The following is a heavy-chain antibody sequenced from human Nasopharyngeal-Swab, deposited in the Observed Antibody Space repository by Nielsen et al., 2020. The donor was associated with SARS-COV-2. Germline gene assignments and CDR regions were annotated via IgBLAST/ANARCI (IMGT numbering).Heavy chain of an antibody. V-gene: IGHV1-18*01. D-gene: IGHD6-13*01. CDR2: ISAYNGNT. CDR1: GYAFTSYG. J-gene: IGHJ6*02. Sequence: ASVKVSCKASGYAFTSYGISWVRQAHGQGLEWMGWISAYNGNTNYAQKLQDRVTMTTDTSTSTAYMELRSLRSDDTAVYYCAREGGIAAAGTGYYYYYGMDVWGQGTTVTVSS. CDR3: AREGGIAAAGTGYYYYYGMDV.